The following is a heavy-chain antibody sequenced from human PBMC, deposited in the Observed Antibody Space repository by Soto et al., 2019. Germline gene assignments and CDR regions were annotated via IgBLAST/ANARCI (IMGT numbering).Heavy chain of an antibody. CDR3: ASPVGYSSGWYSRSYAFDI. CDR1: GFTFSSYS. CDR2: ISSSSSYT. Sequence: PGGSLRLSCAASGFTFSSYSMNWVRQAPGKGLEWVSSISSSSSYTYYADSVKGRFTISRDNAKNSLYLQMNSLRAEDTAVYYCASPVGYSSGWYSRSYAFDIWGQGTMVTVSS. V-gene: IGHV3-21*04. D-gene: IGHD6-19*01. J-gene: IGHJ3*02.